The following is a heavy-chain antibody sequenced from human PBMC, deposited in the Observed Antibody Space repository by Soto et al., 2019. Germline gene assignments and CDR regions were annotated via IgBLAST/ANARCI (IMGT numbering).Heavy chain of an antibody. D-gene: IGHD3-16*01. CDR2: VYYTGNT. V-gene: IGHV4-59*01. J-gene: IGHJ4*02. CDR1: GASMSNYY. Sequence: KHXGTLSVTFTVSGASMSNYYGSWIRQPPGKGLEHIGYVYYTGNTNYNPSLNSRVTISVDTSNNQFSLKLTSVTTADTAIYYCARSGHTFGGVVWGRGILVIVSS. CDR3: ARSGHTFGGVV.